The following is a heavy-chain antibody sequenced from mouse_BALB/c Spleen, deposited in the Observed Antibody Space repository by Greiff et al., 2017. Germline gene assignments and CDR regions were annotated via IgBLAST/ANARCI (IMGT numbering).Heavy chain of an antibody. Sequence: EVNLVESGGGLVQPGGSLKLSCAASGFTFSSYGMSWVRQTPDKRLELVATINSNGGSTYYPDSVKGRFTISRDNAKNTLYLQMSSLKSEDTAMYYCARNRYDGFAYWGQGTLVTVSA. CDR3: ARNRYDGFAY. CDR2: INSNGGST. CDR1: GFTFSSYG. V-gene: IGHV5-6-3*01. D-gene: IGHD2-14*01. J-gene: IGHJ3*01.